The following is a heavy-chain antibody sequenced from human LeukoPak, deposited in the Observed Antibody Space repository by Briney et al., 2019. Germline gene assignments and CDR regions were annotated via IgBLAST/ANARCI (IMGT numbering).Heavy chain of an antibody. CDR1: GFNFSSYG. CDR3: AKNLWFGAPFDI. J-gene: IGHJ3*02. D-gene: IGHD3-10*01. CDR2: ISVGGGIT. Sequence: GGSLRLSCAASGFNFSSYGMSWVRQAPGKGLEWVSSISVGGGITYYAGSVKGRFTISRDNSKNTLYLQMNSLRADDTAVYYCAKNLWFGAPFDIWGQGTMVTVSS. V-gene: IGHV3-23*01.